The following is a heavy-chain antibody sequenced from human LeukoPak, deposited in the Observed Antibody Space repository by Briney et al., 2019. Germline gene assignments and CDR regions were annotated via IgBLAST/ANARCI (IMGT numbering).Heavy chain of an antibody. D-gene: IGHD4-23*01. CDR1: GFTFSSYA. CDR3: AKDRFSSTVVTDFDY. CDR2: IRYDGSNE. J-gene: IGHJ4*02. V-gene: IGHV3-30*02. Sequence: SGGSLRLSCAASGFTFSSYAMSWVRQAPGKGLEWVAFIRYDGSNEYYADSVKGRFTISRDNSKNTLYLQMNSLRTEDTAVYYCAKDRFSSTVVTDFDYWGQGTLVTVSS.